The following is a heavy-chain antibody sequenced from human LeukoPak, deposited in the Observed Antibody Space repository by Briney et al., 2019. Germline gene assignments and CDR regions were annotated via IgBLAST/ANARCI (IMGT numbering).Heavy chain of an antibody. D-gene: IGHD6-19*01. Sequence: GASVKVSCTASGYTFTSYGIGWVRQAPGQGLEWIGWISAYNGNTNYAQKLQRRVPMTTDTSTSTAYMELRSLRSDDTAVYYCARGRIAVGFPYYMDVWGKGTTVTISS. J-gene: IGHJ6*03. CDR2: ISAYNGNT. CDR1: GYTFTSYG. CDR3: ARGRIAVGFPYYMDV. V-gene: IGHV1-18*01.